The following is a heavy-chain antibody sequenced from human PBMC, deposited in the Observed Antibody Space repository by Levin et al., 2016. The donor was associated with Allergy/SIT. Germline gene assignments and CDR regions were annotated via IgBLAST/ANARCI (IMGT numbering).Heavy chain of an antibody. J-gene: IGHJ6*02. D-gene: IGHD6-13*01. CDR2: ISAYNGNT. CDR3: ASVYSSSWYNGMDV. V-gene: IGHV1-18*01. Sequence: ASVKVSCKASGYTFTSYGISWVRQAPGQGLEWMGWISAYNGNTNYAQKFQGRVTMTRDTSTSTVYMELSSLRSEDTAVYYCASVYSSSWYNGMDVWGQGTTVTVSS. CDR1: GYTFTSYG.